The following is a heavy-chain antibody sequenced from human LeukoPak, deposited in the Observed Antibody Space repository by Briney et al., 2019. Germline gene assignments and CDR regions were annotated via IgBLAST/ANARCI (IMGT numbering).Heavy chain of an antibody. Sequence: GGSLRLSCVASGFTFSSYSMNWVRQAPGKGLEWVSSISSSSSYIYYADSVKGRFTISRDNAKNSLYLQMNSLRAEDTAVYYCASPHYDFWSGYYIAFDIWGQGTMVTVSS. V-gene: IGHV3-21*01. CDR2: ISSSSSYI. CDR3: ASPHYDFWSGYYIAFDI. CDR1: GFTFSSYS. D-gene: IGHD3-3*01. J-gene: IGHJ3*02.